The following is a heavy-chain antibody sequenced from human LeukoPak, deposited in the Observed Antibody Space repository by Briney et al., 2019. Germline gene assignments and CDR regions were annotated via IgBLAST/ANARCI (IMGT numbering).Heavy chain of an antibody. Sequence: SETLSLTCTVSGGSISSSSYYWGWIRQPPGKGLEWIGTIYYSGSTYYNPSLKSRVTISVDTSMNQFSLKLSSVTAADTAVYYCARHNKGGGKWPGFCDYWGQGTLVTVSS. D-gene: IGHD3-16*01. CDR1: GGSISSSSYY. V-gene: IGHV4-39*01. CDR2: IYYSGST. CDR3: ARHNKGGGKWPGFCDY. J-gene: IGHJ4*02.